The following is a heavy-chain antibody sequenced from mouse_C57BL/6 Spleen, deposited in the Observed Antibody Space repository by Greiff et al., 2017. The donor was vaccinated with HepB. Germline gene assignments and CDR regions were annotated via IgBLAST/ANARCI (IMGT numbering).Heavy chain of an antibody. D-gene: IGHD2-5*01. V-gene: IGHV5-4*01. CDR3: ARAYYSNSVVFYAMDY. CDR2: ISDGGSYT. J-gene: IGHJ4*01. Sequence: EVQRVESGGGLVKPGGSLKLSCAASGFTFSSYAMSWVRQTPEKRLEWVATISDGGSYTYYPDNVKGRFTISRDNAKNNLYLQMSHLKSEDTAMYYCARAYYSNSVVFYAMDYWGQGTSVTVSS. CDR1: GFTFSSYA.